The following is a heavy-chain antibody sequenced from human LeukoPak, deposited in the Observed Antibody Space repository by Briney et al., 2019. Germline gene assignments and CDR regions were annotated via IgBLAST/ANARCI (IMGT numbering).Heavy chain of an antibody. CDR3: ARGFDGPNAFDI. V-gene: IGHV4-59*01. CDR1: DGSFTPYY. Sequence: SETLSLTCTVSDGSFTPYYWSWIRRPPGKGLEWIGHMSYTGITNYSPSLKSRVTVSIDTSKNQVSLRLTSVTAADTAVYYCARGFDGPNAFDIWGLGTMVTVSS. CDR2: MSYTGIT. D-gene: IGHD3-9*01. J-gene: IGHJ3*02.